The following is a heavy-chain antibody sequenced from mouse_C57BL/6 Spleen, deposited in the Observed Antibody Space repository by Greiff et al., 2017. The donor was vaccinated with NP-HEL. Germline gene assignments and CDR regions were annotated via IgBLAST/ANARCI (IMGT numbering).Heavy chain of an antibody. CDR3: ARSKGSSGSFDY. D-gene: IGHD3-2*02. Sequence: QVQLQQPGAELVRPGSSVKLSCKASGYTFTSYWMHWVKQRPIQGLEWIGNIDPSDSETHYNQKFKDKATLTVDKSSSTAYMQLSSLTSEDSAVYYCARSKGSSGSFDYWGQGTTLTVSS. J-gene: IGHJ2*01. CDR2: IDPSDSET. V-gene: IGHV1-52*01. CDR1: GYTFTSYW.